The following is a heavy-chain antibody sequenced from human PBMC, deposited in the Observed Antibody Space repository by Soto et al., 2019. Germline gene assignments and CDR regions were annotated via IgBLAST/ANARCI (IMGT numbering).Heavy chain of an antibody. CDR1: GGSISSSSYY. CDR3: AREGYSSSWYAQYYYYYGMDV. D-gene: IGHD6-13*01. Sequence: SETLSLTCTVSGGSISSSSYYWGWIRQPPGKGQEWIGSIYYSGSTYYNPSLKNRVTISVDTSKNQFSLKLSSVTAADTAVYYCAREGYSSSWYAQYYYYYGMDVWGQGTTVTVS. CDR2: IYYSGST. J-gene: IGHJ6*02. V-gene: IGHV4-39*02.